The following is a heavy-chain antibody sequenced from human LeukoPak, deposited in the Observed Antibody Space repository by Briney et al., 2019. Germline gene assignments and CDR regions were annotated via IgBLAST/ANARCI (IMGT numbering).Heavy chain of an antibody. CDR2: ISSNGGST. Sequence: GGSLRLSCSASGFTFSTYAMHWVRQAPGKGLEYVSAISSNGGSTYYANSVKGRFTISRDNSKNTLYLQMGSLRAEDMAVYYCVRVGYSGYDGFVYWGQGTLVTVSS. CDR1: GFTFSTYA. D-gene: IGHD5-12*01. CDR3: VRVGYSGYDGFVY. J-gene: IGHJ4*02. V-gene: IGHV3-64*01.